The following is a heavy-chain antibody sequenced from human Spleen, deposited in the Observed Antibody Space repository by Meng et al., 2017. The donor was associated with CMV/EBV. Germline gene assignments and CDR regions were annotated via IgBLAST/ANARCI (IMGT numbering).Heavy chain of an antibody. D-gene: IGHD6-25*01. J-gene: IGHJ5*02. Sequence: GESLKISCAASGFTFSSYSMTWVRQAPGKGLEWVSSMSSSSSYIYYADSVKGRFTISRDNAKNSLYLQMNSLRAEDTAVYYCARNPSGWWFDPWGQGTLVTVSS. CDR1: GFTFSSYS. CDR3: ARNPSGWWFDP. CDR2: MSSSSSYI. V-gene: IGHV3-21*01.